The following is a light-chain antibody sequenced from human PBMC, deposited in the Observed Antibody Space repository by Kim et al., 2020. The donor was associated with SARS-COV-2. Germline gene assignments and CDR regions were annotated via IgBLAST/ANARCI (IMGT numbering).Light chain of an antibody. V-gene: IGLV3-1*01. CDR2: RDN. CDR1: KLGDKY. CDR3: QAWDSSIYV. J-gene: IGLJ1*01. Sequence: SVSPGQTSIINCSGDKLGDKYASWYQQKPGQYPVVVIFRDNRRPSGIPERFSGSNSGNTATLTISGTQAMDEADYYCQAWDSSIYVFGTGTKVTVL.